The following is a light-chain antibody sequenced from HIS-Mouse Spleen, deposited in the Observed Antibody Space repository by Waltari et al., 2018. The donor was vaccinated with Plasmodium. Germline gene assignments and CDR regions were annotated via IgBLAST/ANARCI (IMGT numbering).Light chain of an antibody. J-gene: IGKJ3*01. Sequence: AIWLTQSPSLLSASTGDRVTISCLMSQGISRYLAWFQQKPGKAPGLLIYAASTLESGVPSRFSGSGSGTDFTLTISCLQSEDFATYYCQQDYSFPLTFGPGTKVDIK. V-gene: IGKV1D-8*02. CDR1: QGISRY. CDR2: AAS. CDR3: QQDYSFPLT.